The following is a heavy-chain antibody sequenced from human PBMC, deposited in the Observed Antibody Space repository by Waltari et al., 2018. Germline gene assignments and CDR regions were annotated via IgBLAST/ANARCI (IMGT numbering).Heavy chain of an antibody. CDR3: ARGGNWYFDL. CDR2: INPSGGST. V-gene: IGHV1-46*01. Sequence: QVQLVQSGAEVKKPGASVKVSCKASGYTFTSYYMHWVRQAPGQGLEWMGIINPSGGSTSYAQKVQGRVTRTSDTSTSTVYMELSSLRSEDTAVYYCARGGNWYFDLWGRGTLVTVSS. CDR1: GYTFTSYY. D-gene: IGHD1-26*01. J-gene: IGHJ2*01.